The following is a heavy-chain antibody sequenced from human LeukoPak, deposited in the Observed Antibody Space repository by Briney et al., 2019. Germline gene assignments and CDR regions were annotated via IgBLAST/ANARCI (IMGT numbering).Heavy chain of an antibody. D-gene: IGHD5-18*01. CDR3: ARIMDTAWGMDV. V-gene: IGHV4-59*01. Sequence: SETLSLTCTVSGGSISSYYWSWIRQPPGQVLEWIGYIYYSGSTNYNPSLKSRVTISVETSKNQFSLKLTSVTAADTAVYYCARIMDTAWGMDVWGQGTTVTV. CDR1: GGSISSYY. J-gene: IGHJ6*02. CDR2: IYYSGST.